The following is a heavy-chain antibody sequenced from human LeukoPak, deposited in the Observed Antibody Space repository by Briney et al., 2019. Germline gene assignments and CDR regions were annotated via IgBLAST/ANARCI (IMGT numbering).Heavy chain of an antibody. V-gene: IGHV3-30*02. CDR3: ARVTAVAGTSVGVDA. CDR1: GFTFSSYG. J-gene: IGHJ4*02. CDR2: IRYDGSNN. Sequence: GGSLRLPCAASGFTFSSYGMHWVRQAPGKGLEWVAFIRYDGSNNYYADSVKGRFTISRDNAKNSLYLQMNSLRAEDTAVYYCARVTAVAGTSVGVDAWGQGILVTVS. D-gene: IGHD6-19*01.